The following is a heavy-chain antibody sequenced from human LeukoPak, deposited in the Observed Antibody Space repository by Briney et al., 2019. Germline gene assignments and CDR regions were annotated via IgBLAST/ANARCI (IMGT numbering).Heavy chain of an antibody. V-gene: IGHV4-59*01. Sequence: SESLSLIRTVSGGSINSFYWTWIRQPAGKGREWIGYIYYSGSTNYNPSLKSRVTISVDTSKNQFSLKLSSVTAADTAVYYCARDRMTSIMDVWGKGTTVIVSS. D-gene: IGHD2-21*02. CDR2: IYYSGST. CDR3: ARDRMTSIMDV. CDR1: GGSINSFY. J-gene: IGHJ6*04.